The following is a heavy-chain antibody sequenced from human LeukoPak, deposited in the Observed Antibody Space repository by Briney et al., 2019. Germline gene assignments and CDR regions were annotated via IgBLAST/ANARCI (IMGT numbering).Heavy chain of an antibody. J-gene: IGHJ4*02. CDR1: GGSISSYY. Sequence: ASETLSLTCSVSGGSISSYYWSWIRQSPGKGVEWIGYIYYTGSTNYNPSLKSRVTISVDTSKNQFSLKLSSVTAADTAVYYCARGVVAAPQTFDYWGQGTLVAVSS. CDR2: IYYTGST. V-gene: IGHV4-59*01. D-gene: IGHD2-15*01. CDR3: ARGVVAAPQTFDY.